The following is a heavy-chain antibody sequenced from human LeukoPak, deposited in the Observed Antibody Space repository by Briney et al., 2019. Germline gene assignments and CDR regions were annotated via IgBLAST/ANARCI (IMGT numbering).Heavy chain of an antibody. CDR2: IKPNSGGT. V-gene: IGHV1-2*02. D-gene: IGHD3-22*01. J-gene: IGHJ5*02. CDR3: ARGPQGRIVVRSFWFDP. CDR1: GYTFTSYG. Sequence: ASVKVSCKASGYTFTSYGISWVRQAPGQGLEWMAWIKPNSGGTKYAQKFQDRVTVTRDTSINTVYMELSRVTSDDTAMYYCARGPQGRIVVRSFWFDPWGQGTLVTVSS.